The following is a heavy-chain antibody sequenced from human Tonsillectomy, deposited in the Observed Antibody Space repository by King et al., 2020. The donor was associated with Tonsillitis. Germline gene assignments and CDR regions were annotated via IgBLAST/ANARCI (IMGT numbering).Heavy chain of an antibody. CDR3: TKAAITTAAFDI. V-gene: IGHV3-73*01. CDR1: GFTFSGSA. J-gene: IGHJ3*02. CDR2: IRSKANTYAT. Sequence: VQLVESGGGLVQPGGSLKLSCAASGFTFSGSAMHWVRQASGKGLEWVGRIRSKANTYATAYDASVKGRFTISRDDSKNTAYLQMNSLKTEDTAVYYCTKAAITTAAFDIWGQGTMVTVSS. D-gene: IGHD3-22*01.